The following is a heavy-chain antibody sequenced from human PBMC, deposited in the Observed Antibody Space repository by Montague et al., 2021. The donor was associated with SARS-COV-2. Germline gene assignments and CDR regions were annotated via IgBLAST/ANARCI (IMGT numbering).Heavy chain of an antibody. CDR2: IFYTGST. Sequence: SETLSLTCSVSGGSTSNYYWTWIRQSPGKGLQWIGYIFYTGSTKFNPSLKSRVSMSLGTSKNHFSLRLSAVTAADTPRYYCARAQNICFIANCVNYFDVWGLGAMVTVSS. CDR1: GGSTSNYY. CDR3: ARAQNICFIANCVNYFDV. D-gene: IGHD2-15*01. V-gene: IGHV4-59*01. J-gene: IGHJ4*03.